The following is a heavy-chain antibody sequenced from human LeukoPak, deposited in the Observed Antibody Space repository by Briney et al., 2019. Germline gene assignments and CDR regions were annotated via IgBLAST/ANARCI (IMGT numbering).Heavy chain of an antibody. V-gene: IGHV3-23*01. CDR2: ISASGGGT. CDR1: GFTFDDYA. J-gene: IGHJ3*01. CDR3: AKFVRQWLPRGAFDL. Sequence: GRSLRLSCAASGFTFDDYAMHWVRQAPGMGLEWVSAISASGGGTYYADSLKGRFTISRDNSKDTLYLQMNSLRAGDTAVYYCAKFVRQWLPRGAFDLWGQGTMVTVSS. D-gene: IGHD6-19*01.